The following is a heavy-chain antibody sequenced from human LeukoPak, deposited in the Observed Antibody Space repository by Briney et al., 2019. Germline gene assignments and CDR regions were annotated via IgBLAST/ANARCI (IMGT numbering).Heavy chain of an antibody. CDR3: AREEHYDFWSGYYYYYGMDV. J-gene: IGHJ6*02. V-gene: IGHV3-7*01. CDR1: GFTCSGYR. CDR2: INNDESEK. Sequence: PGGTLRCSCAASGFTCSGYRMSRLRQAPGQELKGVVNINNDESEKYYVDPVKGRFTISRDKAKNSLYLQMNSLRAEETAVYSCAREEHYDFWSGYYYYYGMDVWGQGTTVTVSS. D-gene: IGHD3-3*01.